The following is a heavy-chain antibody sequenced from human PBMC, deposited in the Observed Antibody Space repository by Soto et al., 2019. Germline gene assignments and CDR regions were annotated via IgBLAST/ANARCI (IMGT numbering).Heavy chain of an antibody. CDR1: GYSFTSYW. D-gene: IGHD2-15*01. V-gene: IGHV5-51*01. CDR3: ARHGPYCSGGSCYPSYYYGMDV. Sequence: GESLKISCKGSGYSFTSYWIGWVRQMPGKGLEWMGIIYPGDSDTRYSPSFQGQVTISADKSISTAYLQWSSLKASDTAMYYCARHGPYCSGGSCYPSYYYGMDVWGQGTTVTSSS. CDR2: IYPGDSDT. J-gene: IGHJ6*02.